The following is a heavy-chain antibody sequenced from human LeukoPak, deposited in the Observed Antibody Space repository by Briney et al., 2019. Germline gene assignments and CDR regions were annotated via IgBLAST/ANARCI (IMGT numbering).Heavy chain of an antibody. D-gene: IGHD2-15*01. J-gene: IGHJ3*02. CDR2: IYYSGST. V-gene: IGHV4-59*01. Sequence: SETLCLTCTASGGSISSYYWSWIRQPPGKGLEWIGYIYYSGSTNYNPSLKSRVTISVDTPKNQFSLKLSSVTAADTAVYYCARDTLYCSGGSCYSAFDIWGQGTMVTVSS. CDR1: GGSISSYY. CDR3: ARDTLYCSGGSCYSAFDI.